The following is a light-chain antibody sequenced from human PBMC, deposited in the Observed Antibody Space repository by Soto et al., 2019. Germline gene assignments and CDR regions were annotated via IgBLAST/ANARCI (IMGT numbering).Light chain of an antibody. V-gene: IGKV3-11*01. CDR3: QQRNVWPPVT. Sequence: EIEWTQSPATLSLSPGERATLSCRASPSVTNFLAWYQQKPCQAHRLLIYGAFNRATGIPARFSGSGSGTDFTLTISSLEPEDSAVYYCQQRNVWPPVTFGQGTRLEIK. CDR1: PSVTNF. CDR2: GAF. J-gene: IGKJ5*01.